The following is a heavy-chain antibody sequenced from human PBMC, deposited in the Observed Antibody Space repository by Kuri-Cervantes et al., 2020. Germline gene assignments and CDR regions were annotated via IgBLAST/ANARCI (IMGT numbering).Heavy chain of an antibody. CDR1: GSTFSSYS. D-gene: IGHD2-2*01. J-gene: IGHJ5*02. CDR3: ARAFHPDIVVVPAAMFGYLSRWFDP. Sequence: GGSLRLSCAASGSTFSSYSMNWVRQAPGKGLEWVSSISSSSSYIYYADSVKDRFTISRDNAKNSLYLQMNSLRAEDTAVYYCARAFHPDIVVVPAAMFGYLSRWFDPWGQGTLVTVSS. V-gene: IGHV3-21*01. CDR2: ISSSSSYI.